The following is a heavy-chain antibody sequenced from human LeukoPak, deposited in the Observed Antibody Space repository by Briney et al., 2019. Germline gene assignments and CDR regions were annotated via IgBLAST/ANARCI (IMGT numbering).Heavy chain of an antibody. Sequence: GGSLRLSCAVSGFTFSNYWMSWVRQAPGKGLEWVSGINWNGGSTGYADSVKGRFTISRDNAKNSLYLQMNSLRAEDTALYHCARRDITQSFDYWGQGTLVTVSS. J-gene: IGHJ4*02. CDR2: INWNGGST. D-gene: IGHD3-10*01. CDR3: ARRDITQSFDY. CDR1: GFTFSNYW. V-gene: IGHV3-20*01.